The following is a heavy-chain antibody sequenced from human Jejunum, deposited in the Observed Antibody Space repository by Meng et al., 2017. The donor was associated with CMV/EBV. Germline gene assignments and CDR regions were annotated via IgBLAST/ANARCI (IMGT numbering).Heavy chain of an antibody. J-gene: IGHJ4*02. CDR3: ARNFGITGTNFGY. V-gene: IGHV3-53*01. D-gene: IGHD1-7*01. CDR1: GFTVSSNY. Sequence: EVQLVESGXGFIQPGGSXRRSCAASGFTVSSNYMSWVRQAPGKGLEWVSVIYSGGDTYYADSVKGRFTISRDDSKNTVYLQMNSLRAEDTAMYYCARNFGITGTNFGYWGQGTLVTVSS. CDR2: IYSGGDT.